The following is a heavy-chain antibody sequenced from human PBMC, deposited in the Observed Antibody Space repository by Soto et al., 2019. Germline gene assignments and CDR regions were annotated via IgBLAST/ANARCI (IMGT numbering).Heavy chain of an antibody. D-gene: IGHD3-16*01. Sequence: QVQLVQSGAEVKKPGASVKVSCKASGYTFTSYGIIWVRQAPGQGLEWMGWISAYNGNTHYAQKLQGRVTMTTDTPTSTADMEVRSLRSDDTDVYDCARDRGRYALDYWGKGTLVTVSS. CDR1: GYTFTSYG. CDR2: ISAYNGNT. J-gene: IGHJ4*02. V-gene: IGHV1-18*01. CDR3: ARDRGRYALDY.